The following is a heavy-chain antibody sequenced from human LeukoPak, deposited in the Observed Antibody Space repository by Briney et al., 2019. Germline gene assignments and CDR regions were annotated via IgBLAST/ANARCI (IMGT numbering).Heavy chain of an antibody. Sequence: SETLSLTCTVSGGSISSGGYYWNWIRQHPGKGLEWIGYIYYSGSTYYNPSLKSRVTISVDTSKNQFSLKLSSVTAADTAVYYCARKGGATQVYNWFDPWGQGTLVTVSS. V-gene: IGHV4-31*03. CDR3: ARKGGATQVYNWFDP. D-gene: IGHD1-26*01. CDR2: IYYSGST. CDR1: GGSISSGGYY. J-gene: IGHJ5*02.